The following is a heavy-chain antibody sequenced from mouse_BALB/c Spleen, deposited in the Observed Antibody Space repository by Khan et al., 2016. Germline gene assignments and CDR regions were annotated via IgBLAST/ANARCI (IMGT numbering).Heavy chain of an antibody. Sequence: VRLQQSGPELVKPGTSVKISCKASGYSFTDYFMNWVMQSHGKSLEWIGRINLYNGATFFNQKFKGKATLTVDRSSSTAHMELRSLASEDSAVYYCARYGYDAYFDVWGAGTTVTVSS. CDR1: GYSFTDYF. D-gene: IGHD2-14*01. CDR2: INLYNGAT. CDR3: ARYGYDAYFDV. V-gene: IGHV1-20*02. J-gene: IGHJ1*01.